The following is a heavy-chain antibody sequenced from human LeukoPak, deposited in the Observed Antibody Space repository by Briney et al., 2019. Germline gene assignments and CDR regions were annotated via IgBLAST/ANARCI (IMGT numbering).Heavy chain of an antibody. CDR2: IYYTGIT. Sequence: PSETLSLTCTVSGGSISSGTHYYHWIRQHPGKGLEWIGYIYYTGITSYNPSLGSRVTMSVDTSMNQISLKVTSLTAADTAVYYCAASSGVTLGRFWGQGALVTVSS. CDR3: AASSGVTLGRF. J-gene: IGHJ4*02. D-gene: IGHD3-16*01. V-gene: IGHV4-31*03. CDR1: GGSISSGTHY.